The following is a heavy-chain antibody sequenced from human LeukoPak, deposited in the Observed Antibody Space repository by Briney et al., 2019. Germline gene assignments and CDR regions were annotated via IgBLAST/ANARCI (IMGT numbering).Heavy chain of an antibody. D-gene: IGHD3-22*01. CDR2: IWYDGSNK. CDR3: AKATGYYYDSSGYS. J-gene: IGHJ4*02. Sequence: GGSLRLSCAASGFTFSSYGMHWVRQAPGKGLELAAVIWYDGSNKYYADSVKGRFTISRDNSKNTLYLQMNSLRAEDTAVYYCAKATGYYYDSSGYSWGQGTLVTVSS. V-gene: IGHV3-33*06. CDR1: GFTFSSYG.